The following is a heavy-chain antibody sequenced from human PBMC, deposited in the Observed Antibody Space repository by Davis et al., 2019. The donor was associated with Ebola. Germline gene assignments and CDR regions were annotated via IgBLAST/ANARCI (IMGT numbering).Heavy chain of an antibody. CDR3: ARRSSQALD. V-gene: IGHV3-48*04. D-gene: IGHD6-6*01. CDR1: GFTFSSYW. CDR2: ISSSSSTI. Sequence: GESLKISCAASGFTFSSYWMSWVRQAPGKGLEWVSYISSSSSTIYYADSVKGRFTISRDNAKNSLYLQMNSLRAEDTAVYYCARRSSQALDWGQGTLVTVSS. J-gene: IGHJ4*02.